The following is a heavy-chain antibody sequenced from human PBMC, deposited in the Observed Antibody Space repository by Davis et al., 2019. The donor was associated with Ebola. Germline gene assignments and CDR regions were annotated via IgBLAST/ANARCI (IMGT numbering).Heavy chain of an antibody. D-gene: IGHD1-1*01. J-gene: IGHJ4*02. V-gene: IGHV1-18*01. Sequence: ASVKVSCKASGYTFTSYGINWVRQAPGQGPEWMGWISAYNGNTNYAQNVQGRVIMTSDTATTTAYMEVGSLRSDDTAVYYCARAQFPTTSDHWGQGTLVTVSS. CDR3: ARAQFPTTSDH. CDR1: GYTFTSYG. CDR2: ISAYNGNT.